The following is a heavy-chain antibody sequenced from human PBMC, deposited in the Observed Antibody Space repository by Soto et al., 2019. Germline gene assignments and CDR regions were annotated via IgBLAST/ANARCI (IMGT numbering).Heavy chain of an antibody. CDR3: TRTGDYEDYYGMDV. Sequence: EVRLVESGGGLVQPGGSLKLSCAASGFTFSGSAMHWVRQASGKGLEWVGRIRSKGGSYATAYAASVTGRVTISRDDSRKTAYLQMNSLKTEDTAVYYCTRTGDYEDYYGMDVWGQGTTVTVSS. V-gene: IGHV3-73*01. D-gene: IGHD4-17*01. J-gene: IGHJ6*02. CDR2: IRSKGGSYAT. CDR1: GFTFSGSA.